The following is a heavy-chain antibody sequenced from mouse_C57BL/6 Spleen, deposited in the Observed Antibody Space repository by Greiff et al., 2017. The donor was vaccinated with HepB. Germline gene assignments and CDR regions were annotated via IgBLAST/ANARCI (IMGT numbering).Heavy chain of an antibody. CDR1: GYAFSSSW. CDR3: AISAITNYFDY. Sequence: VQLQQSGPELVKPGASVKISCKASGYAFSSSWMNWVKQRPGKGLEWIGRIYPGAGDTNSNGKFKGKATLTADKSSSPAYMQLRSLTSEDSAVYFCAISAITNYFDYLGQGTTLTVAS. D-gene: IGHD1-2*01. V-gene: IGHV1-82*01. J-gene: IGHJ2*01. CDR2: IYPGAGDT.